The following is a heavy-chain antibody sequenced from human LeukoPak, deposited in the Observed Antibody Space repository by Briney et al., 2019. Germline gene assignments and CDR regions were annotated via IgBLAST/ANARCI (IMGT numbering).Heavy chain of an antibody. V-gene: IGHV4-59*01. CDR1: GGSISSYY. D-gene: IGHD3-10*01. Sequence: PSETLSLTCTVSGGSISSYYWSWIRQPPGKGLEWIGYIYYSGSTNYNPSLKSRVTISVDTSKNQFSLKLSSVTAADTAVYYCARSMVRGVYNWFDPWGQGTLVTASS. CDR2: IYYSGST. J-gene: IGHJ5*02. CDR3: ARSMVRGVYNWFDP.